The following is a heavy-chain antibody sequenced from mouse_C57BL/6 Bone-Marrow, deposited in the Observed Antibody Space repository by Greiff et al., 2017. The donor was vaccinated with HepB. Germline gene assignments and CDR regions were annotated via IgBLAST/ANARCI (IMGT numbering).Heavy chain of an antibody. J-gene: IGHJ1*03. V-gene: IGHV5-9*01. D-gene: IGHD1-1*01. CDR2: IIGGGGNT. CDR1: GFTFSSYT. Sequence: EVKLMESGGGLVKPGGSLKLSCAASGFTFSSYTMSWVRQTPEKRLEWVATIIGGGGNTYYPDSVKGRFTISRDNAKNTLYLQMSSLRSEDTALYYCARPLLLRYGGYFDVWGTGTTVTVSS. CDR3: ARPLLLRYGGYFDV.